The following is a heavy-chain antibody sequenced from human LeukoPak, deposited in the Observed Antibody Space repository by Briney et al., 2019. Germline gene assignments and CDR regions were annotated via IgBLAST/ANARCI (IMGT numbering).Heavy chain of an antibody. CDR3: AKCSGGSCYSAQDY. CDR1: GFTFSSYA. J-gene: IGHJ4*02. D-gene: IGHD2-15*01. Sequence: GGSLRLSCAASGFTFSSYAMSWVRQAPGKGLEWVSCISGSGGSTYYADSVKGRFTISRDNSKNTLYLQMDSPRAEDTAVYYCAKCSGGSCYSAQDYWGQGTLVTVSS. V-gene: IGHV3-23*01. CDR2: ISGSGGST.